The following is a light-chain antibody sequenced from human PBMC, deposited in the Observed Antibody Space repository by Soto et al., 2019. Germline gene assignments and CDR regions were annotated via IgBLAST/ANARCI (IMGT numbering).Light chain of an antibody. CDR2: DGS. J-gene: IGKJ3*01. V-gene: IGKV3-11*01. Sequence: EIVLTQSPATLSLSPGERATLSCRASQSVSGYLAWYQQKPGQAPRLLIYDGSHSAAGIPSRFSGSGSGTDFTLTISGLEPEDFAVYYCQQRSNWLSSFGPGTKVDIK. CDR1: QSVSGY. CDR3: QQRSNWLSS.